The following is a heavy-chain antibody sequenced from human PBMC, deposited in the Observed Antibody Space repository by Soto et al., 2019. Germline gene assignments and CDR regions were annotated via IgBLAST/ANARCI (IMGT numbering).Heavy chain of an antibody. CDR2: IVVGSGNT. D-gene: IGHD3-10*01. CDR3: AAARGYYGSGSYYKGSPPHRFDP. Sequence: ASVKVSCKASGFTFTSSAVQWVRQARGQRLEWIGWIVVGSGNTNYAQKFQERVTITRDMSTSTAYMELSSLRSEDTAVYYCAAARGYYGSGSYYKGSPPHRFDPWGQGTLVTVSS. V-gene: IGHV1-58*01. J-gene: IGHJ5*02. CDR1: GFTFTSSA.